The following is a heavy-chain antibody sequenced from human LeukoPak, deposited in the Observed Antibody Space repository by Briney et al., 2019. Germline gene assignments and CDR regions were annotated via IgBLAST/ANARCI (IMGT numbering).Heavy chain of an antibody. CDR2: IDHSGST. Sequence: SETLSLTCAVSGYSISSGYYWGWIRQPPGKGLEWIGSIDHSGSTYYNPSLKGRVTISVDTSKNQFSLKLSSVTDADTAVYYCARAGSSAVAGHFDYWGPGTLVTVSS. CDR1: GYSISSGYY. V-gene: IGHV4-38-2*01. J-gene: IGHJ4*02. CDR3: ARAGSSAVAGHFDY. D-gene: IGHD6-19*01.